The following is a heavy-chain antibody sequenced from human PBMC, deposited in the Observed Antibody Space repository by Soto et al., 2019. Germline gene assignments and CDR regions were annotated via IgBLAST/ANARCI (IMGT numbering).Heavy chain of an antibody. CDR1: GGSFSGYY. Sequence: ASETLSLTCAVYGGSFSGYYWTWIRQPPGKGLEWIGSIYYSGSTYYNPSLKSRVTISVDTSKNQFSLKLSSVTAADTAVYYCARAVNTYPYYFDFWSQGTLVTVSS. V-gene: IGHV4-34*01. J-gene: IGHJ4*02. CDR2: IYYSGST. CDR3: ARAVNTYPYYFDF.